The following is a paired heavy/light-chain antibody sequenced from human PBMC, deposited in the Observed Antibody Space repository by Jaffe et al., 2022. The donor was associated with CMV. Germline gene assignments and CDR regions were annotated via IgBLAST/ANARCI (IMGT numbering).Light chain of an antibody. CDR3: QQMNSIPLT. CDR1: QVIGSY. J-gene: IGKJ4*01. Sequence: DIQLTQSPSFLSASVGDRVTITCRASQVIGSYLAWYQQKPGKAPNLLICGASTLQTGVPSRFSGSGSGTEFTLTISSLQPEDFATYYCQQMNSIPLTFGGGTKVEIK. CDR2: GAS. V-gene: IGKV1-9*01.
Heavy chain of an antibody. V-gene: IGHV4-39*02. J-gene: IGHJ4*02. CDR3: ARRVQGYSYCSSYFDY. CDR2: IYYTGDT. CDR1: DGALSSSAYY. D-gene: IGHD5-18*01. Sequence: QVQLPESGPGLVKPSETLSLTCSVADGALSSSAYYWDWIRQPPGGGLEWIGSIYYTGDTYYSSSLRSRVAISVDMSTSHFSLRLHSVTAADTAVYYCARRVQGYSYCSSYFDYWGQGVLVTVSS.